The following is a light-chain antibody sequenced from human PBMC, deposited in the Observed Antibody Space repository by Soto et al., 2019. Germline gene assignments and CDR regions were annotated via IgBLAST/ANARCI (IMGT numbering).Light chain of an antibody. CDR1: QGIDSS. CDR2: AAS. V-gene: IGKV1-9*01. Sequence: ILLTQSPSSLSSSVEDRVTITCLSSQGIDSSLAWYQKKPGKAPKLLIFAASSLQSGVPSRFSGSGSGKDFTITISSMQPEDFETYYCQKLNDYKIKFGQGKRMEIK. J-gene: IGKJ5*01. CDR3: QKLNDYKIK.